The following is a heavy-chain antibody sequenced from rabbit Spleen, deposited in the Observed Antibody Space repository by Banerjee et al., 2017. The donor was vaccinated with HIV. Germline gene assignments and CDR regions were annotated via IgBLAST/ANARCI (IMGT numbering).Heavy chain of an antibody. CDR3: ARDSAGREDFNL. V-gene: IGHV1S45*01. CDR1: GFTISSSYY. D-gene: IGHD4-2*01. CDR2: INTATSKV. Sequence: QEQLTESGGGLVQPGGSLKLSCKASGFTISSSYYMCWVRQAPGKGLEWITCINTATSKVVYATWAKGRFTISRTSSTTVTLQMTSLTAADTATYFCARDSAGREDFNLWGPGTLVTVS. J-gene: IGHJ4*01.